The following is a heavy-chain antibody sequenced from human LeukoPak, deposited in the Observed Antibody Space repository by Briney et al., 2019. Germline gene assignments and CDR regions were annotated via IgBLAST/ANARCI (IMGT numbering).Heavy chain of an antibody. CDR1: GGSISSSSYY. CDR3: ARHVSHTAVAGIRSY. D-gene: IGHD6-19*01. Sequence: PSETLSLTCTVSGGSISSSSYYWGWIRQPPGKGLEWIGSIYYSGSTYYNPSLKSRVTISVDTSKNQFSLKLSSVTAADTAVYYCARHVSHTAVAGIRSYWGQGTLVTVSS. CDR2: IYYSGST. V-gene: IGHV4-39*01. J-gene: IGHJ4*02.